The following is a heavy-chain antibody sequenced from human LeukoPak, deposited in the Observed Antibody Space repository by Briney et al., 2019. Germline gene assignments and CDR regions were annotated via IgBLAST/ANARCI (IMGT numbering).Heavy chain of an antibody. CDR3: ATSPIQLWLPFDY. CDR1: GGSISSYY. Sequence: SETLSLTCTVSGGSISSYYWSWIRQPPGKGLEWIGYVYYSGSTNYNPSLKSRVTISVDTSKNQFSLKLSSVTAADTAVYYCATSPIQLWLPFDYWGQGTLVTVSS. V-gene: IGHV4-59*01. D-gene: IGHD5-18*01. J-gene: IGHJ4*02. CDR2: VYYSGST.